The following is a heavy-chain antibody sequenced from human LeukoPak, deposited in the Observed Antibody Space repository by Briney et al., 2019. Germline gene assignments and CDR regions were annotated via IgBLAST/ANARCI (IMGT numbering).Heavy chain of an antibody. D-gene: IGHD3-22*01. J-gene: IGHJ4*02. CDR3: AKRDTSGSYYFDY. CDR1: GFTFSSYS. CDR2: ITSSGSNT. Sequence: GGSLRLSCAASGFTFSSYSMSWVHQAPGKGLEWVSAITSSGSNTYFADSVKGRFTISRDNSKITLYLQMNSLRAEDTAVYLCAKRDTSGSYYFDYWGQGTLVTVSS. V-gene: IGHV3-23*01.